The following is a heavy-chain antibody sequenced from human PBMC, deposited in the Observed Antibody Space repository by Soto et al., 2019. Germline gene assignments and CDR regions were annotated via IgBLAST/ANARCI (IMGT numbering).Heavy chain of an antibody. V-gene: IGHV1-69*12. D-gene: IGHD3-10*01. Sequence: QVQLVQSGAEVKKPGSSVKVSCKASGGTFSSYAISWVRQAPGQGLEWMGGIIPIFGTANYAQKFQGRVTLTADESTSTAYMELRRLRYEDTAVYYCAYSMVRGPRRWFDPWGQGTLVTVSS. CDR1: GGTFSSYA. CDR3: AYSMVRGPRRWFDP. CDR2: IIPIFGTA. J-gene: IGHJ5*02.